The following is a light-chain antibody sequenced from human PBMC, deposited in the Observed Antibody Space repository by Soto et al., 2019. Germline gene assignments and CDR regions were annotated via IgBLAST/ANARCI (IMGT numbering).Light chain of an antibody. CDR3: SSYAASNNFV. Sequence: QSVLTQPPSAPGSPGQSVTISCTGTSSDVGGYDYVSWYQQHAGKAPKLMIYEVTKRPSGVPDRFSGSKSGNTASLTVSGLQAEDEADYYCSSYAASNNFVFGTGTKVTVL. V-gene: IGLV2-8*01. CDR2: EVT. CDR1: SSDVGGYDY. J-gene: IGLJ1*01.